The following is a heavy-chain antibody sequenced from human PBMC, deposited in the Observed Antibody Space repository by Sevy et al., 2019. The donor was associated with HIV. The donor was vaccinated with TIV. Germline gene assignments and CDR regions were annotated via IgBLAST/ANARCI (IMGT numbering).Heavy chain of an antibody. CDR3: ARDMGPDPRDY. Sequence: GGSLRLSCAASGFTFSSYWMSWVRQAPGKGLEWVANIKQDGSEKYYVDSVKGRFTISRDNAKNSLYLLMNSLRAEDTAVYYCARDMGPDPRDYWGQGTLVTVSS. CDR2: IKQDGSEK. V-gene: IGHV3-7*01. J-gene: IGHJ4*02. D-gene: IGHD3-10*01. CDR1: GFTFSSYW.